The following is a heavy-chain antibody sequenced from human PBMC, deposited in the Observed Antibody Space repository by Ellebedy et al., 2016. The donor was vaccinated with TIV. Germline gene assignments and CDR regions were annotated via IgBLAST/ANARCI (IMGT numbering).Heavy chain of an antibody. J-gene: IGHJ5*02. CDR3: ARDRITSQDTVLGT. CDR2: IIPILGIL. Sequence: SVKVSCXASGGTFSSYAISWVRQAPGQGLEWMGRIIPILGILNYAQKFQGRVTITADKSTNTAYMELSSLRSEDTAVYYCARDRITSQDTVLGTWGQGTLVTVSS. CDR1: GGTFSSYA. D-gene: IGHD3-16*01. V-gene: IGHV1-69*04.